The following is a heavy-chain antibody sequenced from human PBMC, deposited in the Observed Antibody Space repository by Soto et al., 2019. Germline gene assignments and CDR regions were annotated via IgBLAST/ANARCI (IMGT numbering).Heavy chain of an antibody. CDR3: AREQSPEDYYGMDV. V-gene: IGHV4-31*03. J-gene: IGHJ6*02. CDR1: GGSISSFGYY. Sequence: FLTCTVSGGSISSFGYYWISIIQHPVKGLEWIGYIYYSGSTYYNPSLKSRVTVSVDTSKNQFSLKLSSVTAADTAVYYCAREQSPEDYYGMDVWGQGTTVTVSS. CDR2: IYYSGST. D-gene: IGHD4-4*01.